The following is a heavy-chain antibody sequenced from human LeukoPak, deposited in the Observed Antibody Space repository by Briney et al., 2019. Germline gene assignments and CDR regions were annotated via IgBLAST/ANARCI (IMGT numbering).Heavy chain of an antibody. CDR1: GYTFIDYY. CDR3: TRDVIMGYQQGYFDP. J-gene: IGHJ5*02. D-gene: IGHD2-8*01. Sequence: GASVTDSFKASGYTFIDYYIHWVRQAPGQGRECMGWMNPKTGDTRYEEKFQGRVAMTRETSITTAYMELSGLNSDDTAMYFCTRDVIMGYQQGYFDPWGQGTLVTVSS. CDR2: MNPKTGDT. V-gene: IGHV1-2*02.